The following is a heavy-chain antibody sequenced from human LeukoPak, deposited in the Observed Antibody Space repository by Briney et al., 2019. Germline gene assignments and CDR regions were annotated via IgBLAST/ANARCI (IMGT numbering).Heavy chain of an antibody. CDR2: IYYSGST. V-gene: IGHV4-30-4*08. D-gene: IGHD3-16*01. J-gene: IGHJ3*02. CDR3: ARGLVWRFLLDSRRDSFDI. CDR1: GGSISSGDYY. Sequence: SQTLSLTCTVSGGSISSGDYYWSWIRQPPGKGLEWIGYIYYSGSTYYNPSLKSRVTISVDTSKNQFSLKLSSVTAADTAVYYCARGLVWRFLLDSRRDSFDIWGQGTTITVSS.